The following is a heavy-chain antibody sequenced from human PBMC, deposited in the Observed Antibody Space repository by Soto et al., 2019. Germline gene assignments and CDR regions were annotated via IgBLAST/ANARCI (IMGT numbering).Heavy chain of an antibody. CDR1: GYTFTGYY. CDR3: ARGPATVTLGPREIYYYYGMDV. V-gene: IGHV1-2*04. CDR2: INPNSGGT. J-gene: IGHJ6*02. D-gene: IGHD4-17*01. Sequence: ASVKVSCKASGYTFTGYYMHWVRQAPGQGLEWMGWINPNSGGTNYAQKFQGWVTMTRDTSISTAYMELSRLRSDDTAVYYCARGPATVTLGPREIYYYYGMDVWGQGTTVTVSS.